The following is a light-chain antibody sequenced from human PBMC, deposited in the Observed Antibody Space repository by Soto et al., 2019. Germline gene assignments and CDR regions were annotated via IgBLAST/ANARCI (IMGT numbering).Light chain of an antibody. CDR3: QVWDSSGDNPV. V-gene: IGLV3-21*04. CDR1: NIGGKG. CDR2: YQS. J-gene: IGLJ2*01. Sequence: SYELAQSPSVSLAPGQTARISCEGNNIGGKGVHWYQQKPGQAPVLVIYYQSDRPSGIPERFSGSSSGNTATLTITRVEAGDEADYYCQVWDSSGDNPVFGGGTKVTVL.